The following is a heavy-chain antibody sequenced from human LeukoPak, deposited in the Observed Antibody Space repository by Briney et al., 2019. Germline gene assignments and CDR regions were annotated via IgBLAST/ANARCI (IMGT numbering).Heavy chain of an antibody. Sequence: GGSLRLSCAVSGFTFSSYDMHWVRQATGKGLEWVSAIDSAGDTYYPGSVKGRFTISRENAKNSLYLQTNSLRAGDTAVYYCARIGGEGREYYFDYWGQGTLVTVSS. CDR2: IDSAGDT. J-gene: IGHJ4*02. CDR1: GFTFSSYD. CDR3: ARIGGEGREYYFDY. D-gene: IGHD3-10*01. V-gene: IGHV3-13*01.